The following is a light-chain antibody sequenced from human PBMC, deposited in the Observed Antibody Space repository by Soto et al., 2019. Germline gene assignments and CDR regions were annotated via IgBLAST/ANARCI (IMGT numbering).Light chain of an antibody. J-gene: IGKJ4*01. CDR2: AAS. Sequence: DIQLTQSPSSLSASVGDRVTITCRASQSISTYLDWYQQKPGKAPKLLIYAASTLQSGVPSRFSGGGSGTHFTLTISSLQPEDFATYYCQQSFSSPPAFGGGTKVEIK. CDR3: QQSFSSPPA. V-gene: IGKV1-39*01. CDR1: QSISTY.